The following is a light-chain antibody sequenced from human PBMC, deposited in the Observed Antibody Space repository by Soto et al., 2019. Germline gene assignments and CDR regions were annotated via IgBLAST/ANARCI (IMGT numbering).Light chain of an antibody. V-gene: IGKV1-5*01. J-gene: IGKJ1*01. CDR1: QSMNDW. CDR2: DAS. CDR3: LRYNAFSQT. Sequence: DIQMTQAPSTLSASVGDRVTITCRASQSMNDWVAWYQQKPGKAPKVLIYDASSLQSGVPSRFSGSGSGTEFTLTIDSLQPDDVATYYCLRYNAFSQTFGQGTKLEI.